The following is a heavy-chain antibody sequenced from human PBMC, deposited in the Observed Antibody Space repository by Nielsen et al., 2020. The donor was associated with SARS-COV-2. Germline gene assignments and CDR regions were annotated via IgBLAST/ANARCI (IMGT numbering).Heavy chain of an antibody. CDR2: IYYSGST. CDR3: ARGGFYYDSSGYYFDY. V-gene: IGHV4-59*01. Sequence: SETLSLTCTVSGGSISSYYWSWIRQPPGKGLEWIGYIYYSGSTNYNPSLKSRVTISVDTSKNQFSLKLSSATAADTAVYYCARGGFYYDSSGYYFDYWGQGTLVTVSS. J-gene: IGHJ4*02. D-gene: IGHD3-22*01. CDR1: GGSISSYY.